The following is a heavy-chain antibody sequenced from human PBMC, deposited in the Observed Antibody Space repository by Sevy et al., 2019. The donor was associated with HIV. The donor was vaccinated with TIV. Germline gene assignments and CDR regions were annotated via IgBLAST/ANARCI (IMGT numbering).Heavy chain of an antibody. CDR3: ARFSGSYYYYGMDV. J-gene: IGHJ6*02. CDR1: GGSFSGYY. CDR2: INHSGST. V-gene: IGHV4-34*01. D-gene: IGHD6-25*01. Sequence: SETLSLTCAVYGGSFSGYYWSWIRQPPGKGLEWIGEINHSGSTNYNPSLKSRVTISVDTSKNQFSLRLSSVTAADTAVYYFARFSGSYYYYGMDVWGQGTTVTVSS.